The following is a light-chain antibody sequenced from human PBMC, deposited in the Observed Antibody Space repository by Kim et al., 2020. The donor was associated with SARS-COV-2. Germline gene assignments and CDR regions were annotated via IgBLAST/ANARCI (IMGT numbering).Light chain of an antibody. CDR1: ALAKQF. CDR3: QSADTTGTSVL. Sequence: PGPTARITCSGDALAKQFAYWYQLRPDQAPVLAIYKDTERPSGIPERFSGSTSGTTVTLTISGVQAEDEADYYCQSADTTGTSVLFGGGTKVTVL. J-gene: IGLJ2*01. V-gene: IGLV3-25*03. CDR2: KDT.